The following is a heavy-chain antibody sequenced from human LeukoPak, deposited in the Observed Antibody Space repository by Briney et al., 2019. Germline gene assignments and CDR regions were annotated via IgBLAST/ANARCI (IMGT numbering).Heavy chain of an antibody. CDR3: ARDVRYSSSWYDFGY. Sequence: SVKVSCKASGGTFSSYAISWVRQAPGQGLEWMGRIIPIFGTANYAQKFQGRVTITTDESTSTAYMELSSLRSEDTAVYYCARDVRYSSSWYDFGYWGQGTLVTVSS. D-gene: IGHD6-13*01. J-gene: IGHJ4*02. CDR1: GGTFSSYA. CDR2: IIPIFGTA. V-gene: IGHV1-69*05.